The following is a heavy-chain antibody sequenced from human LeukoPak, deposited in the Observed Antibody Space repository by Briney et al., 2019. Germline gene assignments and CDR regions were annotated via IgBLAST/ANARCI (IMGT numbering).Heavy chain of an antibody. V-gene: IGHV3-33*01. CDR1: GFTFSSYG. CDR3: ARDPRRTRSYYDILTGYLDY. D-gene: IGHD3-9*01. Sequence: GGSLRLSCAAPGFTFSSYGMHWVRQAPGKGLEWVAVIWYDGSNKYYADSVKGRFTISRDNSKNTLYLQMNSLRAEDTAVYYCARDPRRTRSYYDILTGYLDYWGQGTLVTVSS. J-gene: IGHJ4*02. CDR2: IWYDGSNK.